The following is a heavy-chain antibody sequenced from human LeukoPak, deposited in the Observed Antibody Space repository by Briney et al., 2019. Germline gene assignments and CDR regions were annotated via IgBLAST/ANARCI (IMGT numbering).Heavy chain of an antibody. CDR2: ISSSSSYI. CDR1: GFTFSSYS. D-gene: IGHD6-13*01. Sequence: GGSLRLSCAASGFTFSSYSMNWVRQAPGKGLEWVSSISSSSSYIYYADSVKGRFTISRDNAKNSLYLQMNSLRAEDTAVFYCVKDMKIKAAGYYFDYWGQGTLVTVSS. V-gene: IGHV3-21*01. J-gene: IGHJ4*02. CDR3: VKDMKIKAAGYYFDY.